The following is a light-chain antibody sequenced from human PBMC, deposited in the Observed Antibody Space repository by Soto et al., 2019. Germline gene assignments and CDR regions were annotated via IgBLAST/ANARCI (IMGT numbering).Light chain of an antibody. Sequence: EIVMTQSPATLSVSPGERATLSCRASQSVSSNLAWYQKKPGQDPRLLNYGASTRATGIPARFSGSGSGTEFPLPISSQQSEHLPVDYGQQYNSWPPWTFGQGTKVEIK. CDR2: GAS. CDR3: QQYNSWPPWT. J-gene: IGKJ1*01. CDR1: QSVSSN. V-gene: IGKV3-15*01.